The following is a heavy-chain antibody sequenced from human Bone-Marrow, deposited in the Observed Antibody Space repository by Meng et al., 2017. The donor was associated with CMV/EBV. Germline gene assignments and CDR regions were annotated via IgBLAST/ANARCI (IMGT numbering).Heavy chain of an antibody. V-gene: IGHV3-21*01. CDR2: ISSSSSNI. CDR1: GYSFTSYW. CDR3: ARECSSPSCCI. Sequence: SGYSFTSYWIGWVRQMPGKGLEWVSSISSSSSNIYYADSVKGRFTISRDKAKTSLYLQMNSLRAEDTAVYYCARECSSPSCCIWGQGTTVTVSS. D-gene: IGHD2-2*01. J-gene: IGHJ6*02.